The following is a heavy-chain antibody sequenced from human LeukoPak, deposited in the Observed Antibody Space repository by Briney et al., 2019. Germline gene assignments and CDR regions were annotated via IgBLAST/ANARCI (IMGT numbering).Heavy chain of an antibody. Sequence: SETLSLTCAVYGGSFSGYYWTWIRQPPGRGLEWIGEINHSGSTNYNPSLKSRVTISVDTSKSQFSLKLNSVTAADTAMYYCARGRDPYWGQGTLVTVSS. CDR3: ARGRDPY. CDR1: GGSFSGYY. CDR2: INHSGST. V-gene: IGHV4-34*01. J-gene: IGHJ4*02. D-gene: IGHD5-24*01.